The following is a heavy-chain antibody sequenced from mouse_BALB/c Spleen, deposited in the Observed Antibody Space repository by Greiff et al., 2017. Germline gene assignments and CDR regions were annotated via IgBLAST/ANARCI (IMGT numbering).Heavy chain of an antibody. CDR3: ARSGGSRGRWYFDY. J-gene: IGHJ2*01. V-gene: IGHV1-9*01. CDR1: GYTFSSYW. Sequence: QVQLQQSGAELMKPGASVKISCKATGYTFSSYWIEWVKQRPGHGLEWIGEILPGSGSTNYNEKFKGKATFTADTSSNTAYMQLSSLTSEDSAVYYCARSGGSRGRWYFDYWGQGTTLTVSS. CDR2: ILPGSGST. D-gene: IGHD1-1*01.